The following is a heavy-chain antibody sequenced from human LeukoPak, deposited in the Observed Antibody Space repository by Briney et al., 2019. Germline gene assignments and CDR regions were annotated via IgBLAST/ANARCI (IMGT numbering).Heavy chain of an antibody. D-gene: IGHD3-10*01. V-gene: IGHV3-23*01. J-gene: IGHJ3*02. CDR2: ISDSGGST. Sequence: GGSLRLSCAASGFTFSTYVMSWVRQAPGKGLEWVSAISDSGGSTYYADSVKDRFTISRDNSKNTLYLQMSSLRADDTAVYYCAKPYGLGSYYNLLDAFNIWGQGTMVTVSS. CDR3: AKPYGLGSYYNLLDAFNI. CDR1: GFTFSTYV.